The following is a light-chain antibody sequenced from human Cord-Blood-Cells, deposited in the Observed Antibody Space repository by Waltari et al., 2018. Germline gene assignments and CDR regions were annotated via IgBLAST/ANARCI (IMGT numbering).Light chain of an antibody. CDR2: GAS. V-gene: IGKV3-20*01. Sequence: EIVLTQSPGTLSLSPGERATLSCRPSQSVSSSYLAWYQQKPGQAPRLLIYGASSMATGIPDRFSGSGSGTDFTLTISRLEPEDFAVYYCQQYGSSPPWTFGQGTKVEIK. J-gene: IGKJ1*01. CDR3: QQYGSSPPWT. CDR1: QSVSSSY.